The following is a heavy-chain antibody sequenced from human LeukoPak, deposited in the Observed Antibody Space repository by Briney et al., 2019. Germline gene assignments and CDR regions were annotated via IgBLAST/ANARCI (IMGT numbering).Heavy chain of an antibody. D-gene: IGHD1-26*01. V-gene: IGHV4-38-2*02. J-gene: IGHJ5*02. CDR1: GYSISSGYY. CDR3: ARMDVSGSYYGWFDP. Sequence: PSETLSLTCTASGYSISSGYYWGWIRQPPGKGLEWIGSIYHSGSTYYNPSLKSRVTISVDTSKNQFSLKLSSVTAADTAVYYCARMDVSGSYYGWFDPWGQGALVTVSS. CDR2: IYHSGST.